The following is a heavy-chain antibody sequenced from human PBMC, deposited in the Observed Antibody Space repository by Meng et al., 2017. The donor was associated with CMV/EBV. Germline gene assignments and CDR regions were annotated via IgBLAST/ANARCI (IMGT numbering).Heavy chain of an antibody. V-gene: IGHV4-59*01. CDR1: GGSISSYY. D-gene: IGHD3-16*01. J-gene: IGHJ2*01. CDR2: IYYSGST. CDR3: ASAPVLGGIRWYFDL. Sequence: GSLRLSCTVSGGSISSYYWSWIRQPPGKGLEWIGYIYYSGSTNYNPSLKSRVTISVDTSKNQFSLKLSSVTAADTAVYYCASAPVLGGIRWYFDLWGRGTLVTVSS.